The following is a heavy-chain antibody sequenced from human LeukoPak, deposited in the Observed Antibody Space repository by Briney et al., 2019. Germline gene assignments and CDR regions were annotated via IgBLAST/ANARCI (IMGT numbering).Heavy chain of an antibody. CDR1: GGSISSYY. D-gene: IGHD6-13*01. CDR2: IYYSGSA. V-gene: IGHV4-59*01. J-gene: IGHJ4*02. CDR3: ARDISSSWIFDY. Sequence: SETLSLTCTVSGGSISSYYWSWIRQPPGKGLEWIGYIYYSGSANYNPSLKSRVTISVDTSKNQFSLKLSSVTAADTAVYYCARDISSSWIFDYWGQGTLVTVSS.